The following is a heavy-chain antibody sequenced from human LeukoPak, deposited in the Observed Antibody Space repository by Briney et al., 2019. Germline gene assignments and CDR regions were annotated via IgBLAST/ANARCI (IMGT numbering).Heavy chain of an antibody. CDR3: ASWTAGEDAFDI. Sequence: SETLSLTCTVSGGSISSSSYYWGWIRQPPGKGLEWIGSIYYSGSTYYNPSLKSRVTISVDTSKNQFSLKLSSVTAADAAVYYCASWTAGEDAFDIWGQGTMVTVSS. J-gene: IGHJ3*02. D-gene: IGHD7-27*01. V-gene: IGHV4-39*07. CDR1: GGSISSSSYY. CDR2: IYYSGST.